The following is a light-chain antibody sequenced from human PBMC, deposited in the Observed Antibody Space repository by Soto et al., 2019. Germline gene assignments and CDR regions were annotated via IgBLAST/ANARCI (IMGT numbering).Light chain of an antibody. J-gene: IGKJ1*01. CDR1: QSISSSF. Sequence: EIVLTQSPGILSLSPGERASLSCGASQSISSSFLAWYQQNPGQAPRLLIYAASTRATGAPDRFSGSGSGTDFTLAISRLEPEDFAVYYCQQYGSSGTFGQGTKVDIK. CDR3: QQYGSSGT. V-gene: IGKV3-20*01. CDR2: AAS.